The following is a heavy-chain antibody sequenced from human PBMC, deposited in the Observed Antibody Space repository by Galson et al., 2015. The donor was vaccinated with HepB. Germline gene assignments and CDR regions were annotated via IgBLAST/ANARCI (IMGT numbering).Heavy chain of an antibody. CDR3: ARGGYSRNGLDV. CDR2: ISGRRTYI. Sequence: SLRLSCAGSGFNFRNYSMNWVRQAPGKGLEWVSSISGRRTYIYYADSVKGRFTISRDNAKNSLDLQMNSLRAEDTAVYYCARGGYSRNGLDVWGQGTTVTVSS. D-gene: IGHD6-13*01. V-gene: IGHV3-21*04. CDR1: GFNFRNYS. J-gene: IGHJ6*02.